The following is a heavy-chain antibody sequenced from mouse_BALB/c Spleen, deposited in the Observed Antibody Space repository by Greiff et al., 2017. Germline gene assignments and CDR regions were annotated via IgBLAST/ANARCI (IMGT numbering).Heavy chain of an antibody. Sequence: EVMLVESGGGLVKPGGSLKLSCAASGFTFSSYTMSWVRQTPEKRLEWVATISSGGGNTYYPDSVKGRFTISRDNAKNNLYLQMSSLRSEDTALYYCARSGRNGYFDVWGAGTTVTVSS. J-gene: IGHJ1*01. V-gene: IGHV5-9*03. D-gene: IGHD2-1*01. CDR2: ISSGGGNT. CDR3: ARSGRNGYFDV. CDR1: GFTFSSYT.